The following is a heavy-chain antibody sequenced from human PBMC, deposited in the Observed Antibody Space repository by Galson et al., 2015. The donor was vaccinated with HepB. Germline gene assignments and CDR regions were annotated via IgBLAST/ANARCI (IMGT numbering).Heavy chain of an antibody. CDR1: GGSISSGGYY. J-gene: IGHJ4*02. V-gene: IGHV4-31*03. D-gene: IGHD6-6*01. CDR3: ASSIAARSAPAPFDY. CDR2: IYYSGST. Sequence: TLSLTCTVSGGSISSGGYYWSWIRQHPGKGLEWIGYIYYSGSTYYNPSLKSRVTISVDTSKNQFSLKLSSVTAADTAVYYCASSIAARSAPAPFDYWGQGTLVTVSS.